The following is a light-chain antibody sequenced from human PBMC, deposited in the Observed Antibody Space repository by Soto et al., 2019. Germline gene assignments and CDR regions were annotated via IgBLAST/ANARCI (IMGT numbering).Light chain of an antibody. CDR1: SSNIGNNY. CDR2: ENN. Sequence: QSVLTQPPSVSAAPGQKVTISCSGSSSNIGNNYVSWYQQIPGTAPKVLIYENNKRPSGIPDRFSGSKSGTSATLGITGLQTGDEADYYCETWDSSLSAGVFGGGTKLTVL. CDR3: ETWDSSLSAGV. V-gene: IGLV1-51*02. J-gene: IGLJ3*02.